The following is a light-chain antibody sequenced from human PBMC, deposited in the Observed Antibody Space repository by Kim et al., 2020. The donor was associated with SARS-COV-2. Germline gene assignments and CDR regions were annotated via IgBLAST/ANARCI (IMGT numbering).Light chain of an antibody. CDR2: GTS. CDR1: QDIRRH. V-gene: IGKV1-8*01. J-gene: IGKJ4*01. CDR3: QQYHSYPLT. Sequence: ALTGDRVTITCRASQDIRRHLAWYQQKPGKAPELLIYGTSTLQSGVPSRFSGSGSGTDFTLTISCLQSEDLTTYYCQQYHSYPLTFGGGTKVDIK.